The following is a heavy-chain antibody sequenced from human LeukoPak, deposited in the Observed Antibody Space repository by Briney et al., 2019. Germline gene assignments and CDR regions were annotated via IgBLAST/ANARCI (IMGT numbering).Heavy chain of an antibody. J-gene: IGHJ6*02. D-gene: IGHD2-15*01. CDR1: GGSISSYY. CDR3: ARDCSGGRAYYHYYGIDV. CDR2: IWTSGST. V-gene: IGHV4-4*07. Sequence: SETLSLTCTVSGGSISSYYWSWIRQPAGKGLEWIGRIWTSGSTNYNPSLKSRVTMSVDTSKNQFSLKLSSLTAPDTTVYYCARDCSGGRAYYHYYGIDVWGQGTTVTVSS.